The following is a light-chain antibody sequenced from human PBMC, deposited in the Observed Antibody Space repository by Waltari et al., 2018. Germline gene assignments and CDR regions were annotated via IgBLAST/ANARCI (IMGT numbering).Light chain of an antibody. CDR3: QHYLRLPAT. Sequence: IVLTQSPGTLSLSPGETATPSCRASQSVNIYLAWYQQKPGQAPRLLIYHTSTRAAGIPDRFSGSGSGTDFSLTISRLEPEDFAVYYCQHYLRLPATFGQGTTVEI. V-gene: IGKV3-20*01. CDR1: QSVNIY. J-gene: IGKJ1*01. CDR2: HTS.